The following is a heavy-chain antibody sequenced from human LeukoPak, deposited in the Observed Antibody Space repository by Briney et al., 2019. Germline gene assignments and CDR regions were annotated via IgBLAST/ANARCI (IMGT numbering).Heavy chain of an antibody. V-gene: IGHV3-23*01. D-gene: IGHD1-26*01. CDR2: ITGNGRST. CDR1: GFTFNNYA. CDR3: AKSGTVGATRFDWYFDL. J-gene: IGHJ2*01. Sequence: GSLRLSCAASGFTFNNYAMGWVRQTPGKGLEWVSGITGNGRSTYYADSVKGRFTISRDNSKNTLYLQVNSLRAEDTAAYFCAKSGTVGATRFDWYFDLWAVAPRSLSPQ.